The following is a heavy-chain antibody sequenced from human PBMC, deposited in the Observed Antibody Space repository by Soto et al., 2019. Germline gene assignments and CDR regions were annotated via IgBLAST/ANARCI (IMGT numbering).Heavy chain of an antibody. J-gene: IGHJ4*02. D-gene: IGHD3-10*01. V-gene: IGHV3-7*03. CDR1: GFTFSSYS. Sequence: PGGSLRLSCAASGFTFSSYSMNWVRQAPGKGLEWVANIKQDGSEKYYVDSVKGRTTISRDNAKSSLYLQMNSLRAEDTAVYYCARFGWDKPGGIDYWGLGTLVTVSS. CDR2: IKQDGSEK. CDR3: ARFGWDKPGGIDY.